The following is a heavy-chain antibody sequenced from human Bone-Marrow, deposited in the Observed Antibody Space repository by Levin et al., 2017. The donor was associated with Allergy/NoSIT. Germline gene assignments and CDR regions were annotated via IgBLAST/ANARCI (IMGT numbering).Heavy chain of an antibody. CDR2: IDWDDDK. Sequence: SGSTLVKPTQTLTLTCTFSGISLSTGGMRASWIRQPPGKALEWLARIDWDDDKFYSTSLKTRLTISMDTSKSQVLLTMTNMGPVDTATYYCTRSGPLGPFDYWGQGTLVTVSP. J-gene: IGHJ4*02. D-gene: IGHD7-27*01. CDR3: TRSGPLGPFDY. V-gene: IGHV2-70*04. CDR1: GISLSTGGMR.